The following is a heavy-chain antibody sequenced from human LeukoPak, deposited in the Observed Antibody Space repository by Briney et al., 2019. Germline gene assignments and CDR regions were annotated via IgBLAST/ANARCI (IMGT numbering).Heavy chain of an antibody. CDR1: GGSISSSGYY. Sequence: KPSETLSLTCTVSGGSISSSGYYWGWIRQPPGKGLEWIGSIYYSGSTYYNPSLKSRVTISVDTSKNQFSQKLSSVTAADTAVYYCARHREVAALLDAFDIWGQGTMVTVSS. V-gene: IGHV4-39*01. CDR2: IYYSGST. J-gene: IGHJ3*02. CDR3: ARHREVAALLDAFDI. D-gene: IGHD6-19*01.